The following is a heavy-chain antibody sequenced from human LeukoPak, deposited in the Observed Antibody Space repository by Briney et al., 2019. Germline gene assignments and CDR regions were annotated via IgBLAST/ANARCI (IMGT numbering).Heavy chain of an antibody. V-gene: IGHV1-2*02. J-gene: IGHJ4*02. Sequence: ASVKVSCKASGYTFTDSYIHWVRQAPGQGLGWMGWINPNSGGTNYAQKFQGRVTMTRDTSISTAYMELSRLRSDDTAVYYCARAFPRTGRNYDDFDYWGQGTLVTVSS. D-gene: IGHD3-16*01. CDR2: INPNSGGT. CDR3: ARAFPRTGRNYDDFDY. CDR1: GYTFTDSY.